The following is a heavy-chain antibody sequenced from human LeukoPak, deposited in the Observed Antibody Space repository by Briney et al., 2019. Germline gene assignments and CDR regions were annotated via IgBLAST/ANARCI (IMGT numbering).Heavy chain of an antibody. CDR2: ISYDGSNK. CDR1: GFTFSSYA. V-gene: IGHV3-30-3*01. J-gene: IGHJ3*02. Sequence: GGSLRLSCAASGFTFSSYAMHWVRQAPGKGLEWVAVISYDGSNKYYADSVKGRFTISRDNSKNTLYLQMNSLRAEDTAVYYCAKVTNYYDSSGLYDAFDIWGQGTMVTVSS. D-gene: IGHD3-22*01. CDR3: AKVTNYYDSSGLYDAFDI.